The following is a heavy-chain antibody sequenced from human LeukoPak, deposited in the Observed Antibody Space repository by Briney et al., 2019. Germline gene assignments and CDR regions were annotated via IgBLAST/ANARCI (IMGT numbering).Heavy chain of an antibody. D-gene: IGHD3-10*01. Sequence: SETPSLTCTVSGGSISSYYWSWIRQPPGKGLEWIGYIYYSGSTNYNPSLKSRVAISVDTSKNQISLKLSTVTAADTAVYYCARDRGAYGMDVWGQGTTVTVSS. CDR2: IYYSGST. CDR3: ARDRGAYGMDV. V-gene: IGHV4-59*01. J-gene: IGHJ6*02. CDR1: GGSISSYY.